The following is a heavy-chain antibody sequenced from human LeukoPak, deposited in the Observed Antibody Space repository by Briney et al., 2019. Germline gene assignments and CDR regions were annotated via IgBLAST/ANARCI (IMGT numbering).Heavy chain of an antibody. D-gene: IGHD2-15*01. Sequence: SETLSLTCTVSGGSISSSSYYWGWIRQPPGKGLEWIGSIYYSGSTYYNPSLKSRVTISVDTSKNQFSLKLSSVTAADTAVYYCASSPQYCSLVLWGRDTLVTVSS. J-gene: IGHJ2*01. CDR1: GGSISSSSYY. CDR3: ASSPQYCSLVL. CDR2: IYYSGST. V-gene: IGHV4-39*07.